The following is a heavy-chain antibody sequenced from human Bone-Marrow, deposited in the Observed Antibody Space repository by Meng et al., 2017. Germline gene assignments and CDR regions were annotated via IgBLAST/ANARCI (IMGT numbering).Heavy chain of an antibody. Sequence: GESLKISCEASGFTVSSNYMSWVRQAPGKGLEWVSVIYSGGSTYYADSVKGRFTISRDNSKNTLYLQMNSLRAEDTAVYYCARDRRWLQTFDYWGQGTLVTVSS. CDR1: GFTVSSNY. CDR3: ARDRRWLQTFDY. V-gene: IGHV3-66*02. J-gene: IGHJ4*02. D-gene: IGHD5-24*01. CDR2: IYSGGST.